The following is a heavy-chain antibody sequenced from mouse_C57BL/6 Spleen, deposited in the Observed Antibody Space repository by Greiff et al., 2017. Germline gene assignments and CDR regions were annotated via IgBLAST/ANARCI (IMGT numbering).Heavy chain of an antibody. CDR2: IDPSDSET. J-gene: IGHJ2*01. Sequence: QVQLQQPGAELVRPGSSVKLSCKASGYTFTSYWMHWVKQRPLQGLEWIGNIDPSDSETHYNQKFKDKATMTVDKSSSTAYMQLSSLTSDDSAVYYCARWDYCCFVFDYWGQGPTLTVSS. V-gene: IGHV1-52*01. CDR1: GYTFTSYW. CDR3: ARWDYCCFVFDY. D-gene: IGHD2-13*01.